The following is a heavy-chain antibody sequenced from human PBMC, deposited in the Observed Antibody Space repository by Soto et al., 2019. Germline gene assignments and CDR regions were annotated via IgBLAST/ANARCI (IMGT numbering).Heavy chain of an antibody. V-gene: IGHV4-34*01. D-gene: IGHD2-21*02. CDR1: GGSFSGYY. CDR2: INHSGST. Sequence: SETLSLTCAVYGGSFSGYYWSWIRQPPGKGLEWIGEINHSGSTNYNPSLKSRVTISVDTSKNQFSLKLSSVTAADTAVYYCARGGDIVVVTAEDLHKIHQFDYWGQGTLVTVSS. J-gene: IGHJ4*02. CDR3: ARGGDIVVVTAEDLHKIHQFDY.